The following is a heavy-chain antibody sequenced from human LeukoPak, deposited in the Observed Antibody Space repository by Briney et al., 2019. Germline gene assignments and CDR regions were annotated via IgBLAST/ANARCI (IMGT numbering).Heavy chain of an antibody. Sequence: PSETLSLTCAVYGGSFSSYYWSWIRQSPGKGLEWIAEIDHRGDTNYNPSVKSRVTTSVDTSKNQFSLKVRSLSAADTAVYYCARCVTISETGYFDFWGQRTPVTVSS. D-gene: IGHD5-24*01. CDR3: ARCVTISETGYFDF. CDR1: GGSFSSYY. V-gene: IGHV4-34*01. J-gene: IGHJ4*03. CDR2: IDHRGDT.